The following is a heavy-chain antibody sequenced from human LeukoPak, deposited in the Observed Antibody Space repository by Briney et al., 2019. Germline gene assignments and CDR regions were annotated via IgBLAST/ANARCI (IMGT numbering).Heavy chain of an antibody. J-gene: IGHJ4*02. Sequence: SETLSLTCTVSGGSISSYYCSWIRQPPGKGLEWIGYSYYTGSTNYNPSLKSRVTISVDTSKNQFPLKLRSVTAADTAVYYCARHHIVGTTGFDYWGQGTLVTVSA. CDR3: ARHHIVGTTGFDY. CDR2: SYYTGST. V-gene: IGHV4-59*08. CDR1: GGSISSYY. D-gene: IGHD1-26*01.